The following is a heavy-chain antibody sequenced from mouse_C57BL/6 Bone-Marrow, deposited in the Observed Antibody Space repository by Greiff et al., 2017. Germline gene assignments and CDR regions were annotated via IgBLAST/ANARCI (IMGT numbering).Heavy chain of an antibody. Sequence: VQLQQPGAELVKPGASVKLSCKASGYTFTSYWMQWVKQRPGQGLEWIGEIDPSDSYTNYNQKFKGKATLTVDTSSSTAYMQLSSLTSEDSAVYYCERDFSYYGSSYGFAYWGQGTLVTVSA. D-gene: IGHD1-1*01. CDR1: GYTFTSYW. CDR2: IDPSDSYT. J-gene: IGHJ3*01. CDR3: ERDFSYYGSSYGFAY. V-gene: IGHV1-50*01.